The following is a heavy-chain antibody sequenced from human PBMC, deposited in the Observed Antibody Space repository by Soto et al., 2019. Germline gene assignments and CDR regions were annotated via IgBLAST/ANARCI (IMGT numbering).Heavy chain of an antibody. J-gene: IGHJ5*01. V-gene: IGHV1-24*01. Sequence: GSSVKVSCKVSGNTLTELSMHWVRQAAGKGLEWIGGFDPEDGETIYAQHFQGRVTMTEDTSTDTAYMELNSLKSEDTALYYCATSYTGGYYEGTWFDSWGQGTLVTVYS. CDR2: FDPEDGET. D-gene: IGHD1-26*01. CDR1: GNTLTELS. CDR3: ATSYTGGYYEGTWFDS.